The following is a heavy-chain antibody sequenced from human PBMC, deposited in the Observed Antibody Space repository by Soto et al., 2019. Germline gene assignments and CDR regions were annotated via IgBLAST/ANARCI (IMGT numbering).Heavy chain of an antibody. V-gene: IGHV3-48*02. D-gene: IGHD3-10*01. Sequence: EVQLVESGGGLVQPGGSLRLSCAASGFTFSSYSMNWVRQAPGKGLEWVSYISSSSSTIYYADSVKGRFTISRDNAKNSLYLQMNSLRDEDTAVYYCARVLRGVIIPHYYYGMDVWGQGTTVTVSS. J-gene: IGHJ6*02. CDR3: ARVLRGVIIPHYYYGMDV. CDR2: ISSSSSTI. CDR1: GFTFSSYS.